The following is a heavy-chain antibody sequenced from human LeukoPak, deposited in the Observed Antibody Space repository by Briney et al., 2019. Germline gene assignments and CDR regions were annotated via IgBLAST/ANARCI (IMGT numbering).Heavy chain of an antibody. V-gene: IGHV3-30*02. J-gene: IGHJ6*03. CDR3: AKDSAFYHIDV. D-gene: IGHD2/OR15-2a*01. CDR1: GFTFNNYG. CDR2: IRYNGNNQ. Sequence: GGSLRLSCAASGFTFNNYGMHWVRQAPGKGLEWVAFIRYNGNNQYCADSVKGRFTISRDNSKNTLYLQMNSLKGDDTAVYYCAKDSAFYHIDVWGKGTTVIISS.